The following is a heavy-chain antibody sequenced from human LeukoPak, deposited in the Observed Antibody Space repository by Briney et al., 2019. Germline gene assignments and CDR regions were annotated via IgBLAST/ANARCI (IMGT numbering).Heavy chain of an antibody. CDR3: VRLVYCSGGSCRDY. CDR1: GFTLSSYW. V-gene: IGHV3-74*01. D-gene: IGHD2-15*01. J-gene: IGHJ4*02. CDR2: IKSDGSST. Sequence: PGGSLRLSCAASGFTLSSYWMHWVRQAPGKGLVWVSLIKSDGSSTNYADSVRGRFTISRDNAKNTLYLQMNRLRDEDTAVYYCVRLVYCSGGSCRDYWGQGTLVTVSS.